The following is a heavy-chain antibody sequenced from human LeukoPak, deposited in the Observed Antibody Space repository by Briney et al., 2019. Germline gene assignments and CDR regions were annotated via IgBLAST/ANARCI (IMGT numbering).Heavy chain of an antibody. CDR1: GFTFSSFG. Sequence: RGSLRLSCVAPGFTFSSFGMHWVRQAPGKGLEWVAFIRFDGSNKYYADSVKGRFTISRDNSKNTLYLQMNSLRPEDTAVYYCAKDKNDHGDYYYMDVWGKGTTVTVSS. J-gene: IGHJ6*03. CDR3: AKDKNDHGDYYYMDV. V-gene: IGHV3-30*02. CDR2: IRFDGSNK. D-gene: IGHD4-17*01.